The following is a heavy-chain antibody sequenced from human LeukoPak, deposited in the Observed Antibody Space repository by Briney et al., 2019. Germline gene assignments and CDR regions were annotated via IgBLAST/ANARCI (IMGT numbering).Heavy chain of an antibody. J-gene: IGHJ4*02. CDR2: IGVSGSTM. D-gene: IGHD2-2*01. CDR3: ARERYCSSTSCPHGDLDY. V-gene: IGHV3-48*03. CDR1: GFTFSSYE. Sequence: GGSLTLSCAASGFTFSSYEMNWVRQAPGKGLEWVSYIGVSGSTMYYAESVKGRFTISRDNAKNSLYLQMNSLRAEDTAVYYCARERYCSSTSCPHGDLDYWGQGTLVSVSS.